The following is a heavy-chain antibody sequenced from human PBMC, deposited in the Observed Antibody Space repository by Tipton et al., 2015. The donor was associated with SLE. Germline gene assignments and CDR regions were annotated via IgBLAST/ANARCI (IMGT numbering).Heavy chain of an antibody. Sequence: SLRLSCAASGFTFSSYEMHWVRQAPGKGLEWVAVISYDGSNKYYADSVKGRFTISRDNSKNTLYLQMNSLRAEDTAVYYCASSFSIWPPGYWGQGTLVTVSS. CDR3: ASSFSIWPPGY. CDR1: GFTFSSYE. J-gene: IGHJ4*02. D-gene: IGHD3-3*02. V-gene: IGHV3-30*04. CDR2: ISYDGSNK.